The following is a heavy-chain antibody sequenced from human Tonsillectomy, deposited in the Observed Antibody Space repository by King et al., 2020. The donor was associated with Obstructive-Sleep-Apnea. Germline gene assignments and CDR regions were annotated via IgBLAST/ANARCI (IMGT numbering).Heavy chain of an antibody. J-gene: IGHJ4*02. CDR2: TYYRSKWDN. CDR1: GDIVSSNSAA. Sequence: VQLQQSGPGLVKPSQTLSLTCAISGDIVSSNSAAWNWIRQSPSRGLECLGKTYYRSKWDNDYALSVKRRITLKPDTPKSQFSLQLNSVTPEDTAVYYCALQIRDSSGYYHLDYWGQGTLVTVSS. CDR3: ALQIRDSSGYYHLDY. D-gene: IGHD3-22*01. V-gene: IGHV6-1*01.